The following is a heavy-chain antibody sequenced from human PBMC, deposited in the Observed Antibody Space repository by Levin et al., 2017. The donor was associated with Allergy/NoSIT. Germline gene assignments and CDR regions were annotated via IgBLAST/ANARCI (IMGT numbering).Heavy chain of an antibody. Sequence: LSLTCAASGFTFSSYWMHWVRQAPGKGLVWVSLIQSDGSDTYYADSVKGRFTISRDNAKNTLYLQMNSLRAEDTAVYYCVTELRLGYWGQGTLVTVSS. CDR3: VTELRLGY. D-gene: IGHD3-16*01. CDR1: GFTFSSYW. CDR2: IQSDGSDT. J-gene: IGHJ4*02. V-gene: IGHV3-74*01.